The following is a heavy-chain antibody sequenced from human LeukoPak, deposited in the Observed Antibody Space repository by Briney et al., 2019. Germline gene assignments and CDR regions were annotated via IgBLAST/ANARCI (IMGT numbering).Heavy chain of an antibody. V-gene: IGHV3-48*04. Sequence: GGSLRLSCAASGFTFSSYSMNWVRQAPGKGLEWVSYISSSDSTIYYADSVKGRFTISRDNAKNSLYLQMKSLRAEDMAAYYCAKDGGQGADYWGQGTLVSVSS. D-gene: IGHD3-16*01. CDR3: AKDGGQGADY. CDR2: ISSSDSTI. CDR1: GFTFSSYS. J-gene: IGHJ4*02.